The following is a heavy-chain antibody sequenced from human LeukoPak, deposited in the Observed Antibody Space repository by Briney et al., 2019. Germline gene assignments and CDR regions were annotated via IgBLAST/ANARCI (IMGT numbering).Heavy chain of an antibody. CDR1: SGSISNYD. V-gene: IGHV4-4*07. Sequence: PSETLSLTCTVSSGSISNYDWSWIRQPAGKGLEWIGRIYTSGSTNYNPSLKSRVTISVDTSKNQFSLKLSSVTAADTAVYYCARGGQAVAGRFDYWGQGTLVTVSS. CDR3: ARGGQAVAGRFDY. J-gene: IGHJ4*02. CDR2: IYTSGST. D-gene: IGHD6-19*01.